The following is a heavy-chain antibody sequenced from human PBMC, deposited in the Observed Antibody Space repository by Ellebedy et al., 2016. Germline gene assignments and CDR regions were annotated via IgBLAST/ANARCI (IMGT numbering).Heavy chain of an antibody. CDR1: GFKFSDYR. CDR2: INGSGDST. Sequence: GGSLRLXXEASGFKFSDYRMNWVRQVAGRGLEWVAYINGSGDSTFTADSMKGRFTISRDNGKKSMYLQMNSLRAEDSAVYYCAKDADEDNYGLFDTWGQGTLVSVSS. J-gene: IGHJ4*02. D-gene: IGHD3-10*01. CDR3: AKDADEDNYGLFDT. V-gene: IGHV3-48*01.